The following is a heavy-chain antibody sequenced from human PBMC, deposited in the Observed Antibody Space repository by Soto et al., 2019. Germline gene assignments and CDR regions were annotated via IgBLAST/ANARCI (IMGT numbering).Heavy chain of an antibody. CDR3: ARENITGTTYFDY. CDR2: IWYDGSNK. CDR1: GFTFSSYG. J-gene: IGHJ4*02. V-gene: IGHV3-33*01. D-gene: IGHD1-20*01. Sequence: GGSLRLSCAASGFTFSSYGMHWVRQAPGKGLEWVAVIWYDGSNKYYADSVKGRFTISRDNSKNTLYLQMNSLRAEDTAVYYCARENITGTTYFDYWGQGTLVTVSS.